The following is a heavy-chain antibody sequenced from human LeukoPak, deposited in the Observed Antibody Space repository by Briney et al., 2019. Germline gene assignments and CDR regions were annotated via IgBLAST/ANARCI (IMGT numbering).Heavy chain of an antibody. J-gene: IGHJ5*02. CDR1: GGTFSSYA. CDR3: ARDFGYSSSRGGFDP. D-gene: IGHD6-6*01. Sequence: SVKVSCKASGGTFSSYAISWVRQAPGQGLEWMGGIIPFFGTANYAQKFQGRVTITADESTSTAYMELSSLRSEDTAVYYCARDFGYSSSRGGFDPWGQGTLVTVSS. V-gene: IGHV1-69*13. CDR2: IIPFFGTA.